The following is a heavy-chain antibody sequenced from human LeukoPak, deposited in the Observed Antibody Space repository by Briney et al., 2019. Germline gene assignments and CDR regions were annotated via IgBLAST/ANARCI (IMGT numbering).Heavy chain of an antibody. D-gene: IGHD3-10*01. CDR2: IYYSGST. CDR1: GGSISSYY. J-gene: IGHJ5*02. Sequence: SETLSLTCTVSGGSISSYYWSWIRQFPGKGLEWIGYIYYSGSTNYNPSLKSRVTISVDTSKNQFSLKLSSVTAADTAVYYCARGGPVLLWFGDQFEEQPGGFDPWGQGTLVTVSS. V-gene: IGHV4-59*01. CDR3: ARGGPVLLWFGDQFEEQPGGFDP.